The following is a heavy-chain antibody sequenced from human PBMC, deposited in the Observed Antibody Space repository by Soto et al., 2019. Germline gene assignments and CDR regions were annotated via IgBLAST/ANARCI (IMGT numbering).Heavy chain of an antibody. CDR3: ARANYGDYGIGY. Sequence: GGSLRLSCAASGFTFSSYSMNWVRQAPGKGLECVSYISTSSSTIYYADSVKGRFTISRDNAKNSLYLQMNSLRAEDTAVYYCARANYGDYGIGYWGQGTLVTVSS. D-gene: IGHD4-17*01. V-gene: IGHV3-48*01. CDR2: ISTSSSTI. CDR1: GFTFSSYS. J-gene: IGHJ4*02.